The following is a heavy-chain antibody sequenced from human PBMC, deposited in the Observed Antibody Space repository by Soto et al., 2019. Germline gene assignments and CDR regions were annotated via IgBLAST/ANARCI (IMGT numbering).Heavy chain of an antibody. V-gene: IGHV4-34*01. D-gene: IGHD3-22*01. CDR1: GGSFSGYY. Sequence: PSETLSLTCAVYGGSFSGYYWSWIRQPPGKGLEWIGEINHSGSTNYNPSLKSRVTISVDTSKNHFSLKLSSVTAADTVLYYCAREGDPYYDSSGYYYVAYWGQGTLVTVSS. J-gene: IGHJ4*02. CDR2: INHSGST. CDR3: AREGDPYYDSSGYYYVAY.